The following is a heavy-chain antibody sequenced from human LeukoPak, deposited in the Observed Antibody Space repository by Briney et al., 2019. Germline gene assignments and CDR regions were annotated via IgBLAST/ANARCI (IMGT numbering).Heavy chain of an antibody. CDR1: GGSISSYY. J-gene: IGHJ4*02. CDR2: IYYSGST. CDR3: ARGHYDFWSGYRSQNFDY. Sequence: SETLSLTCTVSGGSISSYYWSWIRQPPGKGLEWIGYIYYSGSTNYNPSLKSRVTISVDTSKNQFSLKLSSVTAADTAVYYCARGHYDFWSGYRSQNFDYWGQGTLVTVSS. D-gene: IGHD3-3*01. V-gene: IGHV4-59*08.